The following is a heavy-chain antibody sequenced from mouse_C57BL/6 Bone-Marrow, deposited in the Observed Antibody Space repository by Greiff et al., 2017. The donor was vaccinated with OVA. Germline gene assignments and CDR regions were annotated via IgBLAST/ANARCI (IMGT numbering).Heavy chain of an antibody. D-gene: IGHD2-4*01. CDR1: GFNIKDDY. V-gene: IGHV14-4*01. J-gene: IGHJ4*01. CDR3: TTLYDYLYYYAMDY. CDR2: IDPENGDT. Sequence: VQLQQPGAELVKPGASVKLSCTASGFNIKDDYMHWVKQRPEQGLEWIGWIDPENGDTEYASKFQGKATITADTSSNTAYLQLSSLTSEDTAVYYCTTLYDYLYYYAMDYWGQGTSVTVSS.